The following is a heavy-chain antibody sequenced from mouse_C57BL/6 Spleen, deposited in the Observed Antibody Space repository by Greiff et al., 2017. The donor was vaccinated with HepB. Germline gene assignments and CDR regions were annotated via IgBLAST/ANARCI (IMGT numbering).Heavy chain of an antibody. V-gene: IGHV3-6*01. CDR2: ISYDGSN. J-gene: IGHJ4*01. Sequence: EVKLQESGPGLVKPSQSLSLTCSVTGYSITSGYYWNWIRQFPGNKLEWMGYISYDGSNNYNPSLKNRISITRDTSKNQFFLKLNSVTTEDTATYYCARERVTTWGMDYWGQGTSVTVSS. CDR3: ARERVTTWGMDY. D-gene: IGHD2-2*01. CDR1: GYSITSGYY.